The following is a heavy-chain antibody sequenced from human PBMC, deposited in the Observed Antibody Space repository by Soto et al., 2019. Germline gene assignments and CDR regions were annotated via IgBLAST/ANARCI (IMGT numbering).Heavy chain of an antibody. CDR2: INPSGGST. CDR3: VVVPQNHGDYHDY. D-gene: IGHD4-17*01. Sequence: ASVKVSCKASGYTFTSYYMHWVRQAPGQGLEWMGIINPSGGSTSYAQKFQGRVTMTRDTSTSTVYMELSSLRSEDTAVYYCVVVPQNHGDYHDYWGQGTLVTVSS. V-gene: IGHV1-46*01. J-gene: IGHJ4*02. CDR1: GYTFTSYY.